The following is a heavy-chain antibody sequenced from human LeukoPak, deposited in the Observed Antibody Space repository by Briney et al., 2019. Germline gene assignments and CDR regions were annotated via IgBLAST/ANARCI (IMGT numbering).Heavy chain of an antibody. V-gene: IGHV3-13*01. D-gene: IGHD6-19*01. CDR2: IGTAGDT. Sequence: PGGSLRLSCAASGFTFSSYDMHWVRQATGKGLEWVSAIGTAGDTYYPGSVKGRCTISRENAKNTLYLQMNSLIAGDTAVYYCARVSGQWNGMDVWGQGTTVTVSS. CDR3: ARVSGQWNGMDV. CDR1: GFTFSSYD. J-gene: IGHJ6*02.